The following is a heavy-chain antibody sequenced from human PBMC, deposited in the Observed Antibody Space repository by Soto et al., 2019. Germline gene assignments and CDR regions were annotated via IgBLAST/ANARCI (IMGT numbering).Heavy chain of an antibody. J-gene: IGHJ6*02. D-gene: IGHD1-20*01. Sequence: SETLSLTCTVSGGSVSNYYWTWIRQPPGKGLEWISYINYSGSTDHSPSLKSRVTISLDTSKNQFSLRLISVTAADTAVDYCARLAPRYRIRDYNYHSLDFWGQGTTVTVSS. V-gene: IGHV4-59*02. CDR3: ARLAPRYRIRDYNYHSLDF. CDR1: GGSVSNYY. CDR2: INYSGST.